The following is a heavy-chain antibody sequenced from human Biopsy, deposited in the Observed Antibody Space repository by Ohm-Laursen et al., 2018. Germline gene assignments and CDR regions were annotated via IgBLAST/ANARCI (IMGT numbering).Heavy chain of an antibody. V-gene: IGHV4-4*07. CDR3: ARRPYTRDNWFDP. CDR2: ITPTGVT. Sequence: SDTLSLTCSVSGGSIDFKYWTWIRQSADKGLEWIGRITPTGVTHYNPSLESRVTMSLDTSKKLFSLTLTSVTVADTAIYYCARRPYTRDNWFDPWGQGTLVTVSS. CDR1: GGSIDFKY. D-gene: IGHD2-2*01. J-gene: IGHJ5*02.